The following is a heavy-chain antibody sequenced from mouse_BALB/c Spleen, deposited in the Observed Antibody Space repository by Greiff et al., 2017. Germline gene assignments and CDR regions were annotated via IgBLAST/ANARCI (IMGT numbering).Heavy chain of an antibody. CDR2: ISSGSSTI. J-gene: IGHJ2*01. Sequence: EVKLVESGGGLVQPGGSRKLSCAASGFTFSSFGMHWVRQAPEKGLEWVAYISSGSSTIYYADTVKGRFTISRDNPKNTLFLQMTSLRSEDTAMYYCAREGYYYRYDGFDYWGQGTTLTVSS. V-gene: IGHV5-17*02. CDR1: GFTFSSFG. CDR3: AREGYYYRYDGFDY. D-gene: IGHD2-14*01.